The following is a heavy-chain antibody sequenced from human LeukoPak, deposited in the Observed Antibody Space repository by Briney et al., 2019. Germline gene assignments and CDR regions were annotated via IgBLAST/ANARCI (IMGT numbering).Heavy chain of an antibody. V-gene: IGHV3-48*01. Sequence: GGSLRLSCAASGFTFSSYSMNWVRQAPGKGLEWVSYISSSSSTIYYADSVKGRFTISRDNAKNSLYLQMNSLRAEDTAVYYCARHAGLRYFDWSWDYWGQGTLVTVSS. CDR1: GFTFSSYS. D-gene: IGHD3-9*01. J-gene: IGHJ4*02. CDR3: ARHAGLRYFDWSWDY. CDR2: ISSSSSTI.